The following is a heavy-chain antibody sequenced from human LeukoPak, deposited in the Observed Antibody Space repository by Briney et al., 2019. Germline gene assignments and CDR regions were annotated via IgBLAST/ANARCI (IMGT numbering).Heavy chain of an antibody. D-gene: IGHD1-26*01. Sequence: GGSLRLSCAASGFSFRNYGMHWVRQAPGKGLEWVAVISSDGSNKYYADSVKGRFTISRDNSKNTLYLQMNSLRAEDTAVYYCAKDPDSGSYYYFDYWGQGTLVTVSS. CDR3: AKDPDSGSYYYFDY. CDR1: GFSFRNYG. CDR2: ISSDGSNK. V-gene: IGHV3-30*18. J-gene: IGHJ4*02.